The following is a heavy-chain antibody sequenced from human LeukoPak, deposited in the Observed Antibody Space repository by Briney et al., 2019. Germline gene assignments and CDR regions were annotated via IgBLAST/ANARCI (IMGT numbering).Heavy chain of an antibody. CDR1: GGSISSSSYY. J-gene: IGHJ4*02. V-gene: IGHV4-39*01. Sequence: SETLSLTCTVSGGSISSSSYYWGWIRQPPGTGLEWIGSIYYSGSTYYNPSLKSRVTISVDTSKNQFSLKLSSVTAADTAVYYCARTTINRLQLWMYYFDYWGQGTLVTVSS. CDR2: IYYSGST. CDR3: ARTTINRLQLWMYYFDY. D-gene: IGHD5-18*01.